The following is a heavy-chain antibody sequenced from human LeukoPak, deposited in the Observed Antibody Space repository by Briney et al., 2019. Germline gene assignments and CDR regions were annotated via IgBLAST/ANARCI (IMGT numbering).Heavy chain of an antibody. V-gene: IGHV1-8*01. CDR2: MSPNSGNT. CDR1: GYTFTHYD. J-gene: IGHJ4*02. D-gene: IGHD3-9*01. CDR3: AKVSESNYDILTGYYTPYYFDY. Sequence: ASVKVSCKASGYTFTHYDINWVRQAPGQGLEWMGWMSPNSGNTGYAHKFEDRVTMTADTSITTAYMEFSSLRSDDTAVYYCAKVSESNYDILTGYYTPYYFDYWGQGTLVTVSS.